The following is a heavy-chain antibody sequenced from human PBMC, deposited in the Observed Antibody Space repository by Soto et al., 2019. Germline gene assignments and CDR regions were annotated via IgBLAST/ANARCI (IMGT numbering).Heavy chain of an antibody. V-gene: IGHV1-18*01. D-gene: IGHD3-3*01. CDR1: GYTFTSFG. J-gene: IGHJ4*02. CDR2: ISVYNGNT. CDR3: ARVYDFWSGYSNPFDY. Sequence: ASVKVSCKASGYTFTSFGTSWVRQAPGQGLEWMGWISVYNGNTNYAQKFQGRVTMTTDTSTSTAYMELSSLRSDDTAVYYCARVYDFWSGYSNPFDYWGQGTLVTVSS.